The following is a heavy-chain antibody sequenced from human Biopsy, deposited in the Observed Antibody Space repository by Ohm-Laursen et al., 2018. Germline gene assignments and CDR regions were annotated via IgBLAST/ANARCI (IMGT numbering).Heavy chain of an antibody. V-gene: IGHV4-59*01. CDR3: ARLTGDPPY. Sequence: PSQTLSLTCTVSGGSIKSYYWNWIRQSPGKGLEGIGFIYYTGHTNYNPSLKSRATISVDTSKNQFSLKVISVTAADSAVYYCARLTGDPPYWGQGILVTVSS. D-gene: IGHD7-27*01. CDR1: GGSIKSYY. CDR2: IYYTGHT. J-gene: IGHJ4*02.